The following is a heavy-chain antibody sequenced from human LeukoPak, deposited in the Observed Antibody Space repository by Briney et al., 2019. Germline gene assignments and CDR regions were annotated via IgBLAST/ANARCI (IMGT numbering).Heavy chain of an antibody. CDR1: GFTFSSYS. CDR2: IWYGGSNK. CDR3: AKENKPLISSGSYVDY. Sequence: PGGSLRLSCAASGFTFSSYSMHWVRQAPGKGLEWVALIWYGGSNKYYADSVRGRFTISRDNSKNTLYLQMNSLRAEDTAVYYCAKENKPLISSGSYVDYWGQGTLVTVSS. D-gene: IGHD1-26*01. J-gene: IGHJ4*02. V-gene: IGHV3-30*02.